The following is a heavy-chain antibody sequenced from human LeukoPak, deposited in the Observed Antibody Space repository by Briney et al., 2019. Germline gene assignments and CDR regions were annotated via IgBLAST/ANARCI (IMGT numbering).Heavy chain of an antibody. V-gene: IGHV6-1*01. Sequence: SQTLSLTCAISGDSFSSNSAAWDWIRQSPSRGLEWLGRTYYRSKLYNDYAVSVKSRITINPDTSKNQFSLQLNSVTPEDTAVYYCAREDTRNYGGNSGFWYFDLWGRGTLVTVSS. D-gene: IGHD4-17*01. CDR1: GDSFSSNSAA. CDR3: AREDTRNYGGNSGFWYFDL. J-gene: IGHJ2*01. CDR2: TYYRSKLYN.